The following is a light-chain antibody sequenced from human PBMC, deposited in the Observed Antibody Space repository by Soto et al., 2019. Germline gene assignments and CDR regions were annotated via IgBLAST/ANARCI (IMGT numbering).Light chain of an antibody. CDR2: GAS. Sequence: EILLTQSPGTLSLSPGERATLSCRASQSVGSSYLAWYQQKPGQAPRLLIYGASSRATGIPDRFSGSGFGTDFTLTISRLEPEDFAVYYCQHYGISITFGQGTRLEIK. J-gene: IGKJ5*01. CDR3: QHYGISIT. CDR1: QSVGSSY. V-gene: IGKV3-20*01.